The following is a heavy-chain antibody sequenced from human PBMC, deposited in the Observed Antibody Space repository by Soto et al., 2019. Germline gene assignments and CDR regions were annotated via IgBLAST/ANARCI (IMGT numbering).Heavy chain of an antibody. V-gene: IGHV1-8*01. CDR1: GYTSTSYD. CDR2: MNPNSGNT. J-gene: IGHJ3*02. Sequence: QVQLVQSGAEVKKPGASVKVSCKASGYTSTSYDINWVRQATGQGLEWMGWMNPNSGNTGYAQKFQGRVTTTXSXFISTAYMELSSLTSEDTAVYYCATYPSMVLDAFDIWGQGTKVTVSS. D-gene: IGHD2-8*01. CDR3: ATYPSMVLDAFDI.